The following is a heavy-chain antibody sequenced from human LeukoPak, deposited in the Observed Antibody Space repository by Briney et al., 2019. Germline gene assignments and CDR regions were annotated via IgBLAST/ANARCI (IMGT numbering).Heavy chain of an antibody. CDR3: AKHLRGYCSSTSCYRPFDY. CDR2: MSGSGGGT. CDR1: GFTFSSYA. J-gene: IGHJ4*02. Sequence: PGGSLRLSCAASGFTFSSYAMSWVRQAPGKGLEWVSAMSGSGGGTYCADSVKGRFTISRDNSKNTLYLQMNSLRAEDTAVYYCAKHLRGYCSSTSCYRPFDYWGQGTLVTVSS. D-gene: IGHD2-2*02. V-gene: IGHV3-23*01.